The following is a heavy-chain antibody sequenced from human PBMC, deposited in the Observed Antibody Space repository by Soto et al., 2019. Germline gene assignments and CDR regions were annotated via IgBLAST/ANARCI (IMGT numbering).Heavy chain of an antibody. CDR2: FDPEDGET. D-gene: IGHD3-3*01. CDR1: GYTLTELS. CDR3: ATGSRNREKTGTIFGVWSSYYGMDV. V-gene: IGHV1-24*01. Sequence: GASVKVSCKVSGYTLTELSMHWVRQAPGKGLEWMGGFDPEDGETIHAQKFQGRVTMTEDTSTDTAYMELSSLRSEDTAVYYCATGSRNREKTGTIFGVWSSYYGMDVWGQGTTVTVSS. J-gene: IGHJ6*02.